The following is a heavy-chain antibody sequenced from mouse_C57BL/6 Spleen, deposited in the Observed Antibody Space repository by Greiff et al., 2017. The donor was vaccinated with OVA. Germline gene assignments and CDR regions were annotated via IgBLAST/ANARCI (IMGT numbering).Heavy chain of an antibody. CDR3: ANYYEYERYFDV. J-gene: IGHJ1*03. V-gene: IGHV1-81*01. Sequence: VQLQQSGAELARPGASVKLSCKASGYTFTSYGISWVKQRTGQGLEWIGEIYPRSGNTYYNEKFKGKATLTADKSSSTAYMELRSLTSEDSAVYFCANYYEYERYFDVWGTGTTVTVSS. CDR2: IYPRSGNT. CDR1: GYTFTSYG. D-gene: IGHD2-4*01.